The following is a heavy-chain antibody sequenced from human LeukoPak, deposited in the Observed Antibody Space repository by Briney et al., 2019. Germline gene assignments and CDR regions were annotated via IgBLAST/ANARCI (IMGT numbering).Heavy chain of an antibody. J-gene: IGHJ4*02. CDR3: ARDKGPSGWYDY. Sequence: ASVKVSCKASGYTFTRYYMYWVRQAPGQGLEWMGIINPSGGSTNYAQKFQGRVTMTRDMSTSTVYMELSSLRSEDTAVYYCARDKGPSGWYDYWGQGTLVTVSS. D-gene: IGHD6-19*01. V-gene: IGHV1-46*01. CDR1: GYTFTRYY. CDR2: INPSGGST.